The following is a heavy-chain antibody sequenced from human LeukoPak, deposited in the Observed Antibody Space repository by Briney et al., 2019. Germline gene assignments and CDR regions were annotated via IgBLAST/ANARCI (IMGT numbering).Heavy chain of an antibody. CDR3: ARENTVFDY. V-gene: IGHV4-31*03. J-gene: IGHJ4*02. D-gene: IGHD1/OR15-1a*01. Sequence: PSETLSLTCTVSGGSISSGGYYWSWIRQHPGKGLEWIGYIYYSGNTNYNPSLKSRVTISVDTSKSQSSLKLSSVTAADTAVYYCARENTVFDYWGQGTLVTVSS. CDR2: IYYSGNT. CDR1: GGSISSGGYY.